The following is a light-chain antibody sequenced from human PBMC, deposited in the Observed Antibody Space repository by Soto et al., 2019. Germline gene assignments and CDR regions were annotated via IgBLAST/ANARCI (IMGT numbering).Light chain of an antibody. CDR3: QQRYDWRLS. J-gene: IGKJ4*01. CDR1: QSASRY. CDR2: DAS. Sequence: EIVLTQSPATLSLSAGERATLSCRASQSASRYLAWYQQKPGQAPRLLIYDASNRATGIPARFSGSGSGTYFTLTISSLEPEDSAVYYCQQRYDWRLSFGGGTKVEIK. V-gene: IGKV3-11*01.